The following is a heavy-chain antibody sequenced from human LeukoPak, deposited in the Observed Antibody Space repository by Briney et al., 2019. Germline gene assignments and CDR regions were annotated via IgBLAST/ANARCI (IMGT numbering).Heavy chain of an antibody. CDR3: AKDRFMVRGVMVGTFDL. Sequence: GGSLRLSCAASGFTFSSYGMHWVRQAPGKGLEWVAVISYDGSNKYYADSVKGRFTISRDNSKNTLYLQMNSLRAEDTSVYYCAKDRFMVRGVMVGTFDLWGQGTMVTVSS. CDR2: ISYDGSNK. CDR1: GFTFSSYG. D-gene: IGHD3-10*01. V-gene: IGHV3-30*18. J-gene: IGHJ3*01.